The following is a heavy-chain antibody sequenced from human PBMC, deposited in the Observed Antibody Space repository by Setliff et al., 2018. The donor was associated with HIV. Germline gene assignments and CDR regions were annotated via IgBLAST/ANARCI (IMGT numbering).Heavy chain of an antibody. V-gene: IGHV1-3*01. Sequence: ASVKVSCKASGYTFSRYAMHWVRQAPGQRLEWMGWINAGNGNTKYSQKFQGRVTITRDTSASTAHMELSSLRSEDTAVYYCARDRVAVAGKEEYFQHWGQGTLVTVSS. D-gene: IGHD6-19*01. CDR1: GYTFSRYA. CDR2: INAGNGNT. CDR3: ARDRVAVAGKEEYFQH. J-gene: IGHJ1*01.